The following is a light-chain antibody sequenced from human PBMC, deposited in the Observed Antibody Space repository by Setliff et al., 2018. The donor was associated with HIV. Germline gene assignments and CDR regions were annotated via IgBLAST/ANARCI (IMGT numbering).Light chain of an antibody. J-gene: IGLJ1*01. CDR3: SSYTSSDTPYV. CDR2: GVT. Sequence: QSALAQPASVSGSPGQSITISCTGASSDVGDYNYFSWYQQHPGKAPKLMIYGVTNRPSGISNRFSGSKSGDTASLTIPGLQAEDEADYYCSSYTSSDTPYVFGTGTKVTVL. V-gene: IGLV2-14*01. CDR1: SSDVGDYNY.